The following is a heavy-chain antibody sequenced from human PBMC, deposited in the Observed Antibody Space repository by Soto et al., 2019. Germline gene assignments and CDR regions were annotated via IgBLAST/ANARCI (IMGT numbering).Heavy chain of an antibody. D-gene: IGHD6-19*01. Sequence: PGGSLRLSCAASGFTFSSYAMHWVRQAPGKGLEWVAVISYDGSNKYYADSVKGRFTISRDNSKNTLYLQMNSLRAEDTAVYYCARAGSSGWPAGKYYGMDVWGQGSTVTVSS. V-gene: IGHV3-30-3*01. J-gene: IGHJ6*02. CDR2: ISYDGSNK. CDR3: ARAGSSGWPAGKYYGMDV. CDR1: GFTFSSYA.